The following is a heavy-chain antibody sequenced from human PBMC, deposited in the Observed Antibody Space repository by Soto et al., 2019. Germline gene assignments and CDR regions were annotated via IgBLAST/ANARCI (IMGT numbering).Heavy chain of an antibody. V-gene: IGHV1-46*03. J-gene: IGHJ3*02. CDR3: ARDSVRFLEWSDDAFDI. CDR2: INPSGGST. CDR1: GYTFTSYY. D-gene: IGHD3-3*01. Sequence: GASVKVSCKASGYTFTSYYMHWVRQAPGQGLEWMGIINPSGGSTSYAQKFQGRVTMTRDTSTSTVYMELSSLRSEDTAVYYCARDSVRFLEWSDDAFDIWGQGTMVTVSS.